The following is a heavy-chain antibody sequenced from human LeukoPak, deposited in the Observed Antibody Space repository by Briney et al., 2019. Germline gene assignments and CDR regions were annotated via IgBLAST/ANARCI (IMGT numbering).Heavy chain of an antibody. CDR2: INPSGGST. CDR3: ARDRSGILGYYYNGMDV. CDR1: GYTFTSYY. Sequence: ASVKVSCKASGYTFTSYYMHWVRQAPGQGLEWMGIINPSGGSTSYAQKFQGRVTMTRDTSTSTVYMELSSLRSEDTAVYYCARDRSGILGYYYNGMDVWGQGTTVTVSS. V-gene: IGHV1-46*01. J-gene: IGHJ6*02. D-gene: IGHD3-10*01.